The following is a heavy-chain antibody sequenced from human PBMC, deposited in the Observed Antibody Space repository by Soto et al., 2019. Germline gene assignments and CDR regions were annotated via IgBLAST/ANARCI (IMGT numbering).Heavy chain of an antibody. CDR1: GYTFTSYG. CDR3: ARDSYCSSTSCSTQAYYYYYMDV. D-gene: IGHD2-2*01. CDR2: ISGYSGNT. V-gene: IGHV1-18*01. J-gene: IGHJ6*03. Sequence: GASVKVSCKASGYTFTSYGITWVRQAPGQGLEWMGWISGYSGNTNYAQILQGRVTMTRDTSISTAYMELSRLRSDDTAVYYCARDSYCSSTSCSTQAYYYYYMDVWGKGTTVTVSS.